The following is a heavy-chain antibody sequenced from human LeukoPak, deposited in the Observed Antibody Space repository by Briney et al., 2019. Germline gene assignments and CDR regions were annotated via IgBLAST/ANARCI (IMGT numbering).Heavy chain of an antibody. J-gene: IGHJ4*02. CDR3: TRHTSPTFDY. V-gene: IGHV1-8*03. D-gene: IGHD2-2*01. Sequence: ASVTVSCKASGYTFTRHDTNWVRQATGQAPEWMGWINPNSGATGYAQRFQGRVTVTRDTSISTAYMELSSLTSEDTAVYYCTRHTSPTFDYWGQGTLVTVSS. CDR2: INPNSGAT. CDR1: GYTFTRHD.